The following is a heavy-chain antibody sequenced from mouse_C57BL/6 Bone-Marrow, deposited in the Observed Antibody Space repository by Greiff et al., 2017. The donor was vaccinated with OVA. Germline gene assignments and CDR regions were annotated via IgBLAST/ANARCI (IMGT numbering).Heavy chain of an antibody. CDR1: GYSITSGYY. J-gene: IGHJ4*01. CDR2: ISYDGTN. D-gene: IGHD1-3*01. V-gene: IGHV3-6*01. Sequence: EVHLVESGPGLVKPFQSLSITCSVTGYSITSGYYWNWIRQFTGNKLEWMGYISYDGTNNYNPSLKNLISITRDTSNNQFFLKFNSVTTDDTATYYCARGVVVLYYYAMDYWGQGTSVTVSS. CDR3: ARGVVVLYYYAMDY.